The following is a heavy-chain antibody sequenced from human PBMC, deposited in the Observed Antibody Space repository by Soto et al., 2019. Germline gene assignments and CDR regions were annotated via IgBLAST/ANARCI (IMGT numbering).Heavy chain of an antibody. V-gene: IGHV4-34*01. CDR1: GGSFSGYY. D-gene: IGHD6-19*01. CDR2: INHSGST. Sequence: NPSETLSLTCAVYGGSFSGYYWSWIRQPPGKGLEWIGEINHSGSTNYNPSIKSRVTISVDTSKNQFSLKLSSVTAAYTAVYYCARWSSGWYYFDYWGQGTLVTVSS. J-gene: IGHJ4*02. CDR3: ARWSSGWYYFDY.